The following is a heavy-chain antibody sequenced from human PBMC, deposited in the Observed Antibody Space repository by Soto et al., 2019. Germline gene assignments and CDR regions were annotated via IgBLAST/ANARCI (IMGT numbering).Heavy chain of an antibody. V-gene: IGHV4-39*01. CDR2: IYYSGST. Sequence: PSETLSLTCTVSGVSISSSSYYWGWIRQPPGKGLEWIGSIYYSGSTYYNPSLKSRVTISVDTSKNQFSLKLSSVTAADTAVYYCARNPSDFWSGYYPHLYYYYYMDVWGKGTTVTVSS. CDR3: ARNPSDFWSGYYPHLYYYYYMDV. J-gene: IGHJ6*03. CDR1: GVSISSSSYY. D-gene: IGHD3-3*01.